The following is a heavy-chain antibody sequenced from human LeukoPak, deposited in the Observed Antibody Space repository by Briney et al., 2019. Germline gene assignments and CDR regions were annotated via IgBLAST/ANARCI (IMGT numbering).Heavy chain of an antibody. D-gene: IGHD4-23*01. V-gene: IGHV1-3*01. J-gene: IGHJ5*02. Sequence: ASVKVSCKASGYTFTSYAMHWVRQAPGQRLEWMGWINAGNGNTKYSQKFQGRVTITRDTSASTAYMELSSLRSEDTAVYYCARGSTVVTPYNWFDPWGQGTLVTVSS. CDR3: ARGSTVVTPYNWFDP. CDR2: INAGNGNT. CDR1: GYTFTSYA.